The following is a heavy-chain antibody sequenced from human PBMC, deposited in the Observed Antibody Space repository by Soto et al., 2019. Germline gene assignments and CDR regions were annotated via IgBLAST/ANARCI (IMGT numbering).Heavy chain of an antibody. V-gene: IGHV4-34*01. Sequence: QVQLQQWGAGLLKPSETLSLTCAVYGGSFSGYYWSWIRQPPGKGLAWIGEINHSGSTNYNPSLTSRVTISVDTSKNQFSMKLSSVTAADTAVYYCARTVGEYSSSKYYYYDYGMDVWGQGTTVTVSS. D-gene: IGHD6-6*01. CDR1: GGSFSGYY. CDR2: INHSGST. CDR3: ARTVGEYSSSKYYYYDYGMDV. J-gene: IGHJ6*02.